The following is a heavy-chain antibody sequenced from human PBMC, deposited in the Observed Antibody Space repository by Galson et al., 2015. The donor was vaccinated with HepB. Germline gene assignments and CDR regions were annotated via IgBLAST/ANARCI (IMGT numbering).Heavy chain of an antibody. CDR2: SKSKSEGGTI. Sequence: SLRLSCATSGFMFKNAWLSWVRQAPGKGLEWIGRSKSKSEGGTIDYAAPVKGRSSISRDDSENTLYLHMNSLKIEDTAIYYCTTDRRRYFDYWGQGTLVTVSS. CDR1: GFMFKNAW. J-gene: IGHJ4*02. V-gene: IGHV3-15*01. CDR3: TTDRRRYFDY.